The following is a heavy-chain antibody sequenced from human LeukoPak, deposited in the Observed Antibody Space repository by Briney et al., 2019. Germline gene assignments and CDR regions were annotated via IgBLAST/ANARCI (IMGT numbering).Heavy chain of an antibody. CDR2: IIPIFGTA. CDR3: ARGVPSRVGAAFDI. CDR1: GGTFSSYA. D-gene: IGHD1-26*01. J-gene: IGHJ3*02. V-gene: IGHV1-69*13. Sequence: ASVKVSCKASGGTFSSYAISWVRQAPGQGLEWMGRIIPIFGTANYAQKFQGRGTITADESTSTAYMEPSSLRSEDTAVYYCARGVPSRVGAAFDIWGQGTMVTVSS.